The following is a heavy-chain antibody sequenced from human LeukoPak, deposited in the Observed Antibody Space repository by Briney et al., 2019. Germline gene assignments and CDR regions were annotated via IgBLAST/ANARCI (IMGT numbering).Heavy chain of an antibody. V-gene: IGHV3-49*03. D-gene: IGHD4-17*01. Sequence: PGRSLRLSCTASGFTFNVYTMSWFREAPGKGVGRLGLIRSKTNGGTTEYAACVKGRFIISRDDSKRITYLQMNSLKTEDTAVYYCSRGDYGDYYDLDYWGQGTLVTVSS. J-gene: IGHJ4*02. CDR2: IRSKTNGGTT. CDR1: GFTFNVYT. CDR3: SRGDYGDYYDLDY.